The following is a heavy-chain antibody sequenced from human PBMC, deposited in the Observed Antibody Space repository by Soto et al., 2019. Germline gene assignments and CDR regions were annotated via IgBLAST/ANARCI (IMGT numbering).Heavy chain of an antibody. CDR1: GGTFSSYA. V-gene: IGHV1-69*13. J-gene: IGHJ6*02. CDR3: ARGAVAGTYYYYGMDV. Sequence: SVEVSCKASGGTFSSYAISWVRQAPGQGLEWMGGIIPIFGTANYAQKFQGRVTITADESTSTAYMELSSLRSEDTAVYYCARGAVAGTYYYYGMDVWGQGTTVTVSS. D-gene: IGHD6-19*01. CDR2: IIPIFGTA.